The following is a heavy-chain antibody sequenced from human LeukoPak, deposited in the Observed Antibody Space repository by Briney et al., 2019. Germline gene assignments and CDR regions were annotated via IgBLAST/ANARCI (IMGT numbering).Heavy chain of an antibody. Sequence: GRSLRLSCAASGFTFSSYAMHWVRQAPGKGLQWVAVISYDGSNKYYADSVKGRFTISRDNSKNTLYLQMNSLRAEDTAVYYCAREVGATSGHFDYWGQVTLVTVSS. J-gene: IGHJ4*02. CDR1: GFTFSSYA. CDR2: ISYDGSNK. CDR3: AREVGATSGHFDY. V-gene: IGHV3-30*04. D-gene: IGHD1-26*01.